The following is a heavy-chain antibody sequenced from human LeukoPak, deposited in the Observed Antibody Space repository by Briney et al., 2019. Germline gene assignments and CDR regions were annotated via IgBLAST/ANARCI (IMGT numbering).Heavy chain of an antibody. J-gene: IGHJ4*02. CDR1: GCTFSSYV. CDR2: ISGSGGST. V-gene: IGHV3-23*01. Sequence: PGGSLTLTCAASGCTFSSYVRSWVRQAPGKGLEGVSAISGSGGSTYYADSLKGRFTISRDNSKNTLYLKMNSLRAEDTAVYYCAKGKGRGVVVIMFHYWGEGTLATVSS. CDR3: AKGKGRGVVVIMFHY. D-gene: IGHD3-22*01.